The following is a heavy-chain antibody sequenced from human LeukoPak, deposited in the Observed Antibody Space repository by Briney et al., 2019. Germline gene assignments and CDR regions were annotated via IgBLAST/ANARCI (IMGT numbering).Heavy chain of an antibody. CDR2: IKQDGSEK. CDR1: GFIFSSYW. J-gene: IGHJ4*02. D-gene: IGHD5-24*01. CDR3: ARAEDQRWGYVDY. Sequence: TGGSLRLSCAASGFIFSSYWMTWVRQAPGKGLEWVVNIKQDGSEKFYVDSVRGRFTISRDNAKNSLYLQMNSLRDEDTAVYYCARAEDQRWGYVDYWGQGILVTVSS. V-gene: IGHV3-7*04.